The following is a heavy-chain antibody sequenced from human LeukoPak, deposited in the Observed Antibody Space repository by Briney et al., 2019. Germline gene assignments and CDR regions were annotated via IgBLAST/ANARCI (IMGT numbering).Heavy chain of an antibody. CDR1: GFTFDDYA. CDR2: ISGSGGST. D-gene: IGHD6-13*01. Sequence: GGSLRLSCAASGFTFDDYAMHWVRQAPGKGLEWVSAISGSGGSTYYADSVKGRFTISRDNSKNTLYLQMNSLRAEDTAVYYCAKVPAYSSSWYFDYWGQGTLVTVSS. CDR3: AKVPAYSSSWYFDY. J-gene: IGHJ4*02. V-gene: IGHV3-23*01.